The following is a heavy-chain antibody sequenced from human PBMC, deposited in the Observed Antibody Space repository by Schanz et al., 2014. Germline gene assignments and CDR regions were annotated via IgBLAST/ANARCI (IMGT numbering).Heavy chain of an antibody. D-gene: IGHD6-13*01. J-gene: IGHJ4*02. Sequence: QVQLVQSGAEVKKPGASVKVSCKASGYTFTSYYMHWVRQAPGQGLEWMGISNPSGGSTSYAQKCQGRVTMTRDTSTSTVYMELSSLRSEDTAVYYCARDGEAAAGCDYWGQGTLVTVSS. CDR2: SNPSGGST. CDR3: ARDGEAAAGCDY. V-gene: IGHV1-46*03. CDR1: GYTFTSYY.